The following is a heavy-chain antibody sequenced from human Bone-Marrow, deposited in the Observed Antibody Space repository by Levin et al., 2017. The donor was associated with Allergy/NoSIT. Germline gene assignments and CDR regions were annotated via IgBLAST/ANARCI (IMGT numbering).Heavy chain of an antibody. CDR3: AKDHRLAGGVDY. J-gene: IGHJ4*02. Sequence: PGGSLRLSCAASGFTFDDYAMHWVRQAPGKGLEWVSGISWNSGSIGYADSVKGRFTISRDNAKNSLYLQMNSLRAEDTALYYCAKDHRLAGGVDYWGQGTLVTVSS. V-gene: IGHV3-9*01. CDR2: ISWNSGSI. CDR1: GFTFDDYA. D-gene: IGHD3-16*01.